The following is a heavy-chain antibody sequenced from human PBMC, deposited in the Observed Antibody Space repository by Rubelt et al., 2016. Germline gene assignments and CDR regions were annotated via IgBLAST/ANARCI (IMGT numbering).Heavy chain of an antibody. V-gene: IGHV4-39*01. CDR3: ARLQRWLQFLDY. CDR2: IYYSGST. CDR1: GGSISSSSYY. D-gene: IGHD5-24*01. J-gene: IGHJ4*02. Sequence: QLQLQESGPGLVKPSETLSLTCTVSGGSISSSSYYWGWIRQPPGKGLEWIGRIYYSGSTYYNPSLKSRVTISVDPSKNHLAPTLSSGTAADTAVYYCARLQRWLQFLDYWGQGTLVTVSS.